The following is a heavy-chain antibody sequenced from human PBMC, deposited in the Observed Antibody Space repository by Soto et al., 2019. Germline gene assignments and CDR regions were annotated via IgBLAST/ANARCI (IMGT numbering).Heavy chain of an antibody. CDR2: IKEDGSKQ. J-gene: IGHJ4*02. CDR1: GFTFSNYW. V-gene: IGHV3-7*03. Sequence: PGWSLRLSRSASGFTFSNYWMNWVRQATGKPLEWVGNIKEDGSKQGYVDSVRGRFTISRDNAKNSLYLQINSLRAEDTAVYYCARGALNPGLDNWGQG. CDR3: ARGALNPGLDN.